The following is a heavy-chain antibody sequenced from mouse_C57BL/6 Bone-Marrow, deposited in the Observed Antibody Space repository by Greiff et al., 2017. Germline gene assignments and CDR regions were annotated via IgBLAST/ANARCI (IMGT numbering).Heavy chain of an antibody. Sequence: QVQLQQPGAELVKPGASVKMSCKASGYTFTSYWITWVKQRPGPGLEWIGDIYPGSGSTNYNEKFKSKATLTVDTSSSTAYMQLSRLTSEDSAVYYCARDISTVVANFDYWGQGTTLTVSS. D-gene: IGHD1-1*01. V-gene: IGHV1-55*01. CDR3: ARDISTVVANFDY. J-gene: IGHJ2*01. CDR2: IYPGSGST. CDR1: GYTFTSYW.